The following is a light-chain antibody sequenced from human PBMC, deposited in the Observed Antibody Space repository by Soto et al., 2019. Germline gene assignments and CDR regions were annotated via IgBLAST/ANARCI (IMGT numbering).Light chain of an antibody. V-gene: IGKV3-11*01. CDR2: DAS. CDR1: RSVSNY. Sequence: ESVLTQSPGTLSLSPGERATLSCRASRSVSNYLAWYQQKPGQAPRLLIYDASSRPTDIPARFSGSGSGTDFTLTISSLEPEDFAVYYCQQRSNWPWTFGQGTKVDIK. J-gene: IGKJ1*01. CDR3: QQRSNWPWT.